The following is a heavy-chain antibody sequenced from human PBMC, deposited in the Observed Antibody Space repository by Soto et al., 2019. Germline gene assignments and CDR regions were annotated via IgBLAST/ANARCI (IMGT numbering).Heavy chain of an antibody. J-gene: IGHJ4*02. Sequence: QVHLQESGPGQVKPSETLSLICTVSGGSVNSDNFYWSWIRQPPGRGLEWIGYIYYTGSTSYNPSFKSRVTISIDTSRNQFSLKLSSVTAADTAVYYCAREFSNSPEAFDSWGQGSLVTVSS. D-gene: IGHD6-6*01. V-gene: IGHV4-61*01. CDR2: IYYTGST. CDR3: AREFSNSPEAFDS. CDR1: GGSVNSDNFY.